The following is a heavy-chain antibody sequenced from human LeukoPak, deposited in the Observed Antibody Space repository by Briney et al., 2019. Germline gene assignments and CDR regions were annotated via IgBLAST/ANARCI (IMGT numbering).Heavy chain of an antibody. Sequence: SETLSLTCTVSGGSITSGGFYWDWIRQPAGKGLEWIGRVYSNGDTKYIPSLKSRVTISLDKSKNQFSLKLSSVTAADTAVYYCGRGALGRGFTYGLNYSYYYIDVWGKGTTVAISS. CDR2: VYSNGDT. D-gene: IGHD5-18*01. V-gene: IGHV4-61*02. CDR1: GGSITSGGFY. J-gene: IGHJ6*03. CDR3: GRGALGRGFTYGLNYSYYYIDV.